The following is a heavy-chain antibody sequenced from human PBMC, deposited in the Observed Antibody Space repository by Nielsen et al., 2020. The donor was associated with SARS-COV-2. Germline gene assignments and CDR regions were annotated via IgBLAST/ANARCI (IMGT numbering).Heavy chain of an antibody. CDR3: AGSLLDYYGMDV. CDR2: ISYDGSNK. Sequence: GESLKISCAASGFTFNSVGMHWVRQAPGKGLEWVAVISYDGSNKYYADSVKGRFTISRDNSKNTLYLQMNSLRAEDTALYYCAGSLLDYYGMDVWGQGTTVTVSS. D-gene: IGHD2-15*01. J-gene: IGHJ6*02. CDR1: GFTFNSVG. V-gene: IGHV3-30*19.